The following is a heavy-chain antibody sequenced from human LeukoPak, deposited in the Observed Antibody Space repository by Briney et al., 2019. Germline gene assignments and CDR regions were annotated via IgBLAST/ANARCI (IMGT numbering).Heavy chain of an antibody. D-gene: IGHD3-16*01. CDR3: ARGGPYRLFGGPHNWFDP. CDR1: GGSFSGYY. CDR2: INHNGST. V-gene: IGHV4-34*01. Sequence: PSETLSLTCAVYGGSFSGYYWSWIRQPPGKGLEWIGEINHNGSTKFNPSPKSRVTISVDTSKNQFSLKLSSVTAADTAVYYCARGGPYRLFGGPHNWFDPGGQGTLVTVSS. J-gene: IGHJ5*02.